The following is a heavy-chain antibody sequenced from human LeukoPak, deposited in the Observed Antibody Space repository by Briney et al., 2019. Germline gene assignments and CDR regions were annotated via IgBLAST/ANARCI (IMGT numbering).Heavy chain of an antibody. CDR3: AHRLDCSSTSCDNFDY. CDR2: IYGNDDK. D-gene: IGHD2-2*02. J-gene: IGHJ4*02. CDR1: GFSLSTSGVG. V-gene: IGHV2-5*01. Sequence: SGPTLVKPTQTLTLTCTFSGFSLSTSGVGVGWIRQPPGKALEWLALIYGNDDKRYSPSLKSRLTITKDTSKNQVALTMTNMDPVDTATYDCAHRLDCSSTSCDNFDYWGQGTLVTVSS.